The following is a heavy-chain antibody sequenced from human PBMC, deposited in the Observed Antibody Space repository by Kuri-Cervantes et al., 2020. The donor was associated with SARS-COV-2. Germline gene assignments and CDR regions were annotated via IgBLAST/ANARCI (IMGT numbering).Heavy chain of an antibody. J-gene: IGHJ5*02. CDR3: AKDGLRFLEWLFSTWFDP. CDR1: GFTFGSYP. CDR2: ISGTGSSI. D-gene: IGHD3-3*01. Sequence: GGSLRLSCTASGFTFGSYPMNWVRQAPGKGLEWLSSISGTGSSIYYADSVKGRFTISRDNSKNTLYLQMNSLRAEDTAVYYCAKDGLRFLEWLFSTWFDPWGQGTLVTVSS. V-gene: IGHV3-21*01.